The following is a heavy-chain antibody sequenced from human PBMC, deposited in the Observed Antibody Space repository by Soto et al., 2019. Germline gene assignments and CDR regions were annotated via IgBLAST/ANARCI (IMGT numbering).Heavy chain of an antibody. V-gene: IGHV1-18*03. Sequence: QVQLVQSGAEVKKPGASVKVSCKASGYPFTSYGISWVRQAPGQGLEWMGWISAYNGNTNYAQKLQGRATMTTDTSTSTAYMELKSLRSDDMAVYYCARRRDIVGDWAQPNDALDIWGQGTMVNVSS. CDR1: GYPFTSYG. J-gene: IGHJ3*02. CDR2: ISAYNGNT. D-gene: IGHD2-15*01. CDR3: ARRRDIVGDWAQPNDALDI.